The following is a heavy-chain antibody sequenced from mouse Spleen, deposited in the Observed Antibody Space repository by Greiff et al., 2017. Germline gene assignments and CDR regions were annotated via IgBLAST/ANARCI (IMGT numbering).Heavy chain of an antibody. CDR2: ISYDGSN. CDR1: GYSITSGYY. V-gene: IGHV3-6*01. D-gene: IGHD2-1*01. Sequence: VQLKESGPGLVKPSQSLTLTCSVTGYSITSGYYWTWIRQFPGNQLEWMGYISYDGSNNYNPSLKNRTSITRDKSKNQFFLKLNSVTTEDTATYYCAREDYYGNYGGFAYWGQGTLVTVSA. CDR3: AREDYYGNYGGFAY. J-gene: IGHJ3*01.